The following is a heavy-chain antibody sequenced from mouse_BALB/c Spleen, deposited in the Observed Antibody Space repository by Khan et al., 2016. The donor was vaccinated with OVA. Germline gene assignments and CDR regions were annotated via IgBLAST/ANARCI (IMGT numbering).Heavy chain of an antibody. J-gene: IGHJ2*01. V-gene: IGHV3-2*02. CDR2: ISYSGNT. CDR3: ARIYGGDFDY. D-gene: IGHD1-1*01. Sequence: EVQLQESGPGLVKPSQSLSLTCTVTGYSITTDYAWNWIRQFPGSKLEWMGHISYSGNTKYNPSLKSRISITRDTSKNQFFLQLTSVITEDTARYYCARIYGGDFDYWGQGTTLTVAS. CDR1: GYSITTDYA.